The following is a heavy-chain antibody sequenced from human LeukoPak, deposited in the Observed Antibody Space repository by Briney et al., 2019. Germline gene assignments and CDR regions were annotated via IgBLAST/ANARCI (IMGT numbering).Heavy chain of an antibody. Sequence: SETLSLTCAVSGGSISSSNWWSWVRPPPGKGLEWIGEIYHSGSTNYNPSLKSRVTISVDKSKNQFSLKLSSVTAADTAVYYCARGKYYDILTGYSLKYFDYWGQGTLVTVSS. J-gene: IGHJ4*02. CDR3: ARGKYYDILTGYSLKYFDY. D-gene: IGHD3-9*01. CDR1: GGSISSSNW. CDR2: IYHSGST. V-gene: IGHV4-4*02.